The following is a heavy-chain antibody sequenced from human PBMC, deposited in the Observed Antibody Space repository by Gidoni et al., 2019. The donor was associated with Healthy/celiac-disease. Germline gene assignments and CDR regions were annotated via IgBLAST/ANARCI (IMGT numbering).Heavy chain of an antibody. CDR2: IYYSGST. CDR1: GGSISSYY. J-gene: IGHJ4*02. V-gene: IGHV4-59*01. D-gene: IGHD3-3*01. Sequence: QVQLQESGPGLVKPSETLSLTCTVSGGSISSYYWSWIRQPPGKGLEWIGYIYYSGSTNYNPSLKSRVTISVDTSKNQFSLKLSSVTAADTAVYYCARGYDFWSGYPPFDYWGQGTLVTVSS. CDR3: ARGYDFWSGYPPFDY.